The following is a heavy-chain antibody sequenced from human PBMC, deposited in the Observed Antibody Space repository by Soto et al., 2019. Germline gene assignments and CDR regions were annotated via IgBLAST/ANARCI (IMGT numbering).Heavy chain of an antibody. CDR3: ARDGGSSSWFDAFDI. Sequence: GASVKVSCKASGYTFTSYAMHWVRQAPGQRLEWMGWINAGNGNTKYSQKFQGRVTITRDTSASTAYMELSSLRSEDTAVYYCARDGGSSSWFDAFDIWGQGTMVTVSS. V-gene: IGHV1-3*01. CDR1: GYTFTSYA. CDR2: INAGNGNT. D-gene: IGHD6-13*01. J-gene: IGHJ3*02.